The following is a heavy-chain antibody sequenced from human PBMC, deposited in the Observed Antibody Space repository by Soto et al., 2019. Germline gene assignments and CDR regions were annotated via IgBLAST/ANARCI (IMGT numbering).Heavy chain of an antibody. CDR3: AKDGITGTTQAFDI. D-gene: IGHD1-7*01. CDR1: GLTVSSNY. V-gene: IGHV3-23*01. CDR2: ISGSGGSK. J-gene: IGHJ3*02. Sequence: GGSLRLSCAASGLTVSSNYMSWVRQAPGKGLEWVSAISGSGGSKYYADSVKGRFTISRDNSKNTLYLQMNSLRAEDTAVYYCAKDGITGTTQAFDIWGQGTMVTVSS.